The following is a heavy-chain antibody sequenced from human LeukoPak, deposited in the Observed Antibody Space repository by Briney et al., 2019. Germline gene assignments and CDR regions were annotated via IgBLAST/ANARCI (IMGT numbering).Heavy chain of an antibody. CDR3: ARERMGFGWFDR. J-gene: IGHJ5*02. D-gene: IGHD3-16*01. CDR1: GGSISSGGYS. V-gene: IGHV4-30-2*01. Sequence: SETLSLTCAVSGGSISSGGYSWRWIRQPPGKGLEWIGYIYHSGSTYYNPSLKSRVTISVDRSKNQFSLKLSSVTAADTAVYYCARERMGFGWFDRWGQGTLVTVSS. CDR2: IYHSGST.